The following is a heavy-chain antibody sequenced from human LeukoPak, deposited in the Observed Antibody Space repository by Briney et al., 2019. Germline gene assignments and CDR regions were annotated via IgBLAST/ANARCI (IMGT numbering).Heavy chain of an antibody. CDR3: ASIPNDAFDI. CDR1: GGSISSYY. V-gene: IGHV4-59*01. CDR2: IYYSGST. Sequence: PSEPLSLTCTVSGGSISSYYWSWIRQPPGKGLEWIGYIYYSGSTNYNPSLKSRVTISVDTSKNQFSLKLSSVTAADTAVYYCASIPNDAFDIWGQGTMVTVSS. J-gene: IGHJ3*02.